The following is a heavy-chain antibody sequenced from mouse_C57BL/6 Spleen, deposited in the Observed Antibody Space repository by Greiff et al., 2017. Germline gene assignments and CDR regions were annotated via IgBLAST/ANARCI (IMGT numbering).Heavy chain of an antibody. D-gene: IGHD3-2*02. Sequence: QVQLQQPGAELVMPGASVKLSCKASGYTFTSYWMHWVKQRPGQGLEWIGEIDPSDSYTNYNQKFKGKSTLTVDKSSSTAYMQLSSLTSEDSAVYYCATAQATDFDYWGQGTTLTVSS. CDR3: ATAQATDFDY. CDR2: IDPSDSYT. V-gene: IGHV1-69*01. J-gene: IGHJ2*01. CDR1: GYTFTSYW.